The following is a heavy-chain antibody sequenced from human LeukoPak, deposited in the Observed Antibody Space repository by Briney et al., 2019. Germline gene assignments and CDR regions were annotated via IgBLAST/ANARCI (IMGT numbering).Heavy chain of an antibody. CDR1: GYTFTSYA. J-gene: IGHJ4*02. D-gene: IGHD3-22*01. V-gene: IGHV1-3*01. CDR2: INAGNGNT. Sequence: GASVNVSCKASGYTFTSYAMHWVRQAPGQRLEWMGWINAGNGNTKYSQKFQGRVTITRDTSASTAYMELSSLRSEDTAVYYCYYDSSGYSYSSDYWGQGTLVTVSS. CDR3: YYDSSGYSYSSDY.